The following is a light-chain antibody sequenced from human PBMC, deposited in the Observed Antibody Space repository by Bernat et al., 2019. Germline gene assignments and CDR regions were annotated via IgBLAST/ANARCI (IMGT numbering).Light chain of an antibody. CDR3: IQGYKATYR. J-gene: IGKJ2*03. V-gene: IGKV1-17*01. CDR1: QGISNY. Sequence: GDRVTITCRASQGISNYLRWYQQKPGNAPQLLIYAPSTLERGVPSRFSVIWSATEFTLTISSLQPEDFTTYYCIQGYKATYRWGQGTKVEI. CDR2: APS.